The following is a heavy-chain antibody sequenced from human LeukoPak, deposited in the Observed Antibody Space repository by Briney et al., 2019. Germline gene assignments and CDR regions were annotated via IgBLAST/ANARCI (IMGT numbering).Heavy chain of an antibody. CDR1: GFTFSSYS. Sequence: PGGSLRLSCAVSGFTFSSYSMNWVRQAPGKGLEWVSYISYSGSTIYYADSVKGRFTISRDNGKNPLYLQMNSLRAEDTAVYYCASAGNSGYWGQGTLVTVSS. CDR3: ASAGNSGY. V-gene: IGHV3-48*01. CDR2: ISYSGSTI. J-gene: IGHJ4*02. D-gene: IGHD5-12*01.